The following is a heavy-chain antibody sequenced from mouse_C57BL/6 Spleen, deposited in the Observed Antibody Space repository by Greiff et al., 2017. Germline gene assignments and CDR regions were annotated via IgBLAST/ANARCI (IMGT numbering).Heavy chain of an antibody. D-gene: IGHD2-4*01. CDR3: ARGSIYYDYSYGYFDV. V-gene: IGHV1-19*01. CDR1: GYTFTDYY. CDR2: INPYNGGT. Sequence: EVQLQQSGPVLVKPGASVKMSCKASGYTFTDYYMNWVKQSHGKSLEWIGVINPYNGGTSYNQKFKGKATLTVDKSSSTAYMELNSLTSEDSAVYYCARGSIYYDYSYGYFDVWGTGTTVTVSS. J-gene: IGHJ1*03.